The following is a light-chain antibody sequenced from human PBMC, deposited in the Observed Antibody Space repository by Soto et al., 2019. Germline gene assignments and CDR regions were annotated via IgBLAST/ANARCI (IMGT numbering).Light chain of an antibody. Sequence: EIVLTQSPGSLSLSPGERATLSCRASQSVDNTFFAWYQKKPGQAPRLLMYGVSKTATGIPDRFSGSGYGTDFTLTINRLESEDFEWYYYQQYMSSETFGQGTRVEIK. CDR3: QQYMSSET. CDR1: QSVDNTF. CDR2: GVS. V-gene: IGKV3-20*01. J-gene: IGKJ1*01.